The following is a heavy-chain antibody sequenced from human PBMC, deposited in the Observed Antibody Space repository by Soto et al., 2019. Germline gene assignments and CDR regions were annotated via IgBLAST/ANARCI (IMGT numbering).Heavy chain of an antibody. J-gene: IGHJ3*02. V-gene: IGHV1-69*13. Sequence: SVKVSCKASGGTFSSYAISWVRQAPGQGLEWMGGIIPIFGTANYAQKFQGRVTITADESTSTAYMELSSLRSEDTAVYYCARDIVGGRLDAFDIWGQGTMVTVSS. D-gene: IGHD1-26*01. CDR1: GGTFSSYA. CDR2: IIPIFGTA. CDR3: ARDIVGGRLDAFDI.